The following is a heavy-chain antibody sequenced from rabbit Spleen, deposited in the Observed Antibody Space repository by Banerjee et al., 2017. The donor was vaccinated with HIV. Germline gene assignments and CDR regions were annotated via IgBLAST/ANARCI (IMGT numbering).Heavy chain of an antibody. Sequence: QEQLVESGGDLVKPGASLTLTCTASGFSFSSSYYMCWVRQAPGKGLEWIACIYGGNSGSTYYAIWAKGRFTITKSSSTAVTLQSTSMTAADTATYFCARGGVGGSYGFNLWGPGTLVTVS. CDR1: GFSFSSSYY. CDR2: IYGGNSGST. D-gene: IGHD8-1*01. CDR3: ARGGVGGSYGFNL. J-gene: IGHJ4*01. V-gene: IGHV1S45*01.